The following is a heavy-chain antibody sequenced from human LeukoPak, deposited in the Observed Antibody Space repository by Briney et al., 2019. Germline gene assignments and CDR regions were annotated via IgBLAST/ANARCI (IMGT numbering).Heavy chain of an antibody. CDR1: GFTVGSNY. D-gene: IGHD6-13*01. CDR3: ARTPAEAAGTSYAFDI. J-gene: IGHJ3*02. V-gene: IGHV3-66*01. CDR2: IYSGGST. Sequence: GGSLRLSCAASGFTVGSNYMSWVRQAPGKGLEWVSVIYSGGSTYYADSVKGRFTISRDNSKNTLYLQMNSLRAEDTAVYYCARTPAEAAGTSYAFDIWGQGTMVTVSS.